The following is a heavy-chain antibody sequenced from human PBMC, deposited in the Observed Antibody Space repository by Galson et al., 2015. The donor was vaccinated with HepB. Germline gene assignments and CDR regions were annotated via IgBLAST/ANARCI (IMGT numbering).Heavy chain of an antibody. CDR1: GFTFSNAW. V-gene: IGHV3-15*01. CDR2: IKSKTDGGTT. Sequence: SLRLSCAASGFTFSNAWMSWVRQAPGKGLEWVGRIKSKTDGGTTDYAAPVKGRFTISRDDSKNTLYLQMNSLKTEDTAVYYCTTDLLGELSLWWGQGTLVTVSS. CDR3: TTDLLGELSLW. D-gene: IGHD3-16*02. J-gene: IGHJ4*02.